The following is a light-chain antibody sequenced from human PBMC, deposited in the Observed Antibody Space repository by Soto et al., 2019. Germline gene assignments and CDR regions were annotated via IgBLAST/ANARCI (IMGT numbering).Light chain of an antibody. J-gene: IGKJ2*03. Sequence: DIQMTQSPSTLSASEGDRVTITCRASQSIRTWLAWFQQKPGKAPKLLIHDASTLESGVPSRFTGSRSGTEFTLTISSLQPDDIATYYCQQYKSYVAYSFGQGTKLEIK. CDR1: QSIRTW. CDR3: QQYKSYVAYS. V-gene: IGKV1-5*01. CDR2: DAS.